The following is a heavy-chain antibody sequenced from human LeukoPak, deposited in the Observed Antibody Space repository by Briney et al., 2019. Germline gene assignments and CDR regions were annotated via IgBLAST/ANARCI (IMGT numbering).Heavy chain of an antibody. D-gene: IGHD2-2*03. CDR2: IDFTSRYI. CDR3: GKDGYGNSRHPNNFDD. J-gene: IGHJ4*02. Sequence: PGGSLRLSCAASGFTFSSYSMNWVRQAPGKGLEWVSSIDFTSRYIYNADSVKGRFTTSRDNAKNTLYLQVNSLRAEDTAVYYCGKDGYGNSRHPNNFDDWGQGTLVTVSS. CDR1: GFTFSSYS. V-gene: IGHV3-21*04.